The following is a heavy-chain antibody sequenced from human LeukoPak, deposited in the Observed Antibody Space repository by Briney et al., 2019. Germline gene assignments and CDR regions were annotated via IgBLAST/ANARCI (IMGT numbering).Heavy chain of an antibody. CDR2: IYYSGST. J-gene: IGHJ4*02. D-gene: IGHD3-10*01. CDR1: GGSLSTSSYY. V-gene: IGHV4-39*01. CDR3: ARHSSVLPFDY. Sequence: PSGTLSLTCTVSGGSLSTSSYYWGWIRQPPGKGLEWIGSIYYSGSTYYNPSLKSRVTISVDTSKDQFSLKLSSVTAADTAVYYCARHSSVLPFDYWGQGTLVAVSS.